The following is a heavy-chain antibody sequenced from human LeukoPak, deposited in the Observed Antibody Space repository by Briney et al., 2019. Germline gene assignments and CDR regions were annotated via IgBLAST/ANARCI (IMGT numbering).Heavy chain of an antibody. CDR2: ISSDGSDK. D-gene: IGHD4-17*01. Sequence: PGGSLRLSCAASGFTFSSYGMHWVRQAPGKGLEWVAIISSDGSDKYHADSVKGRFSISRDNAQKSLYLQMNSLRPEDTAVYLCARQKITVSVSLDSWGQGTLVTGSS. CDR3: ARQKITVSVSLDS. J-gene: IGHJ5*01. CDR1: GFTFSSYG. V-gene: IGHV3-30*03.